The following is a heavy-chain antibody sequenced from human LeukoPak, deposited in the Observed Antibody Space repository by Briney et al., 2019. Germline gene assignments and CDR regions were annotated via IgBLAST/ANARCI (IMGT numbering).Heavy chain of an antibody. CDR1: GGTFGSYA. V-gene: IGHV1-69*05. Sequence: SVKVSCKASGGTFGSYAISWVRQAPGQGLEWMGRIIPIFGTANYAQKFQGRVTITTDESTSTAYMELSSLRSDDTAVYYCARVMKYYYYMDVWGKGTTVTVSS. J-gene: IGHJ6*03. CDR2: IIPIFGTA. CDR3: ARVMKYYYYMDV. D-gene: IGHD3-16*01.